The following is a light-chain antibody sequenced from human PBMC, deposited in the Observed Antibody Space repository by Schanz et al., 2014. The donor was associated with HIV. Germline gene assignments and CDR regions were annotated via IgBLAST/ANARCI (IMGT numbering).Light chain of an antibody. J-gene: IGKJ4*01. CDR1: QSISSY. Sequence: DIQMTQSPSSLSASVGDRVTITCRASQSISSYLNWYQQKPGKAPKLLIHAASTLQSGVPSRFSGSGSGTDFTLTISSLQPEDFATYYCQQLASYPLTFGGGTKVEIK. CDR3: QQLASYPLT. V-gene: IGKV1-9*01. CDR2: AAS.